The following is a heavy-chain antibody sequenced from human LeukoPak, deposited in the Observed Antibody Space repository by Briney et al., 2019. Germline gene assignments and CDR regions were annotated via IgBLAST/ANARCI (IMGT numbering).Heavy chain of an antibody. J-gene: IGHJ6*02. V-gene: IGHV3-23*01. CDR1: GFTFSSYA. Sequence: GGSLRLSCAASGFTFSSYAMSWVRQAPGKGLEWVSGFSETNSGTYYTDSVKVRFTISTDNSTDTLYLQMNRLRDEDTAVYYCARARPWDSSRSYYFGMDVWGHGTTVTVSS. D-gene: IGHD3-22*01. CDR2: FSETNSGT. CDR3: ARARPWDSSRSYYFGMDV.